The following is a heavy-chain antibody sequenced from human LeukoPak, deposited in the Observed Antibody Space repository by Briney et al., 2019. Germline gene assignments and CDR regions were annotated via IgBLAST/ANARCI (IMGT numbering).Heavy chain of an antibody. CDR3: ARDLRVVITGSFDS. Sequence: QSGGSLRLSCAASGFSFDDYGLTWVRQAPGKGLEWVSGINWNGDSTDYADSVKGRFTISRDNAKNSLNLQMNSLRAKDTALYYCARDLRVVITGSFDSWGQGTLVTVSS. V-gene: IGHV3-20*04. CDR1: GFSFDDYG. J-gene: IGHJ4*02. D-gene: IGHD3-22*01. CDR2: INWNGDST.